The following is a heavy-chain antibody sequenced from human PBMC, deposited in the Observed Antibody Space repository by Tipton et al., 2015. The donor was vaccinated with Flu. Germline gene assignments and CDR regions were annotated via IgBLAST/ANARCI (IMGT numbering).Heavy chain of an antibody. CDR3: ARGSIRLLEWLSPPSYYYGMDV. V-gene: IGHV4-34*01. J-gene: IGHJ6*02. D-gene: IGHD3-3*01. CDR2: INHSGST. Sequence: TLSLTCAVYGGSFSGYFWTWIRQPPGKGLECIGEINHSGSTNYNPSLKSRVTMSVDTSKNQFSLKLSSVTAADTAVYYCARGSIRLLEWLSPPSYYYGMDVWGQGTTVTVSS. CDR1: GGSFSGYF.